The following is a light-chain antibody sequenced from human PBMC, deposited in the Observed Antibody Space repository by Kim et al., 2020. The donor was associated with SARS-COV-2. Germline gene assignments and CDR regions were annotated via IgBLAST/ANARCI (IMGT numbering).Light chain of an antibody. Sequence: EIVMTQSPATLSVSPGERATLSCRASQSVSSNLAWYQQKPGQAPRLLLYCASSRATGIPARFSGSGSGTEFILTISSLQSEDFAVYYCQQYNNLPPDTFGQGTRLEIK. CDR2: CAS. CDR3: QQYNNLPPDT. CDR1: QSVSSN. V-gene: IGKV3-15*01. J-gene: IGKJ5*01.